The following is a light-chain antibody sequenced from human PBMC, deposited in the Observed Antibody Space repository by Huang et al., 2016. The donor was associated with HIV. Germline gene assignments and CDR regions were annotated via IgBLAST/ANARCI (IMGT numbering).Light chain of an antibody. CDR1: QSISTN. Sequence: EIVMTQSPATLSVSPVERATLSCRASQSISTNLAWYQQKPGQAPRLLIYGAFTRATGIPARFSGSASGTEFSLTISSLQTEDFAVYYCQQYDNWPPYTFGQGTKLEIK. CDR2: GAF. J-gene: IGKJ2*01. CDR3: QQYDNWPPYT. V-gene: IGKV3-15*01.